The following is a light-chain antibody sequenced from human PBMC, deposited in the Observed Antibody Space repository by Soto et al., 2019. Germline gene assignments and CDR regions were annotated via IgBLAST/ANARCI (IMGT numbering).Light chain of an antibody. V-gene: IGKV3-20*01. J-gene: IGKJ1*01. CDR3: QQYGSSPRT. Sequence: DIVLPQSPGTLSLSPGEIATLSCRASQSVSSNFLARYQQKPGQAPRLLIYGASNRATGIPDRFSGSGSGTDFTLTISRLEPEDFAVYYCQQYGSSPRTCGQGTKVDIK. CDR1: QSVSSNF. CDR2: GAS.